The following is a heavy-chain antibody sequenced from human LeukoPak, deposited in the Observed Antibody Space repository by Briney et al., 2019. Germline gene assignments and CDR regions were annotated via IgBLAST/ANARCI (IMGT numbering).Heavy chain of an antibody. CDR3: AQKAPYSPAYSQH. V-gene: IGHV4-4*07. J-gene: IGHJ1*01. CDR2: IYTSGGI. CDR1: GGSISDYY. D-gene: IGHD2-15*01. Sequence: SETLSLTCTVSGGSISDYYWSWIRQPAEKGLECIGRIYTSGGIDYNPSFKSRVTLSVDKSKNQFFLKLTSVTAADTAVYYCAQKAPYSPAYSQHWGQGTLVTVSS.